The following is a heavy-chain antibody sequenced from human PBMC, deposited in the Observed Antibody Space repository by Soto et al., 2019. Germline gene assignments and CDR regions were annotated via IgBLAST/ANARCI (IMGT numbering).Heavy chain of an antibody. J-gene: IGHJ6*02. V-gene: IGHV3-43*01. CDR1: GFTFDDYT. Sequence: GGSLRLSCAASGFTFDDYTMHWVRQAPGKGLEWVSLISWDGGSTYYADSVKGRFTISRDNSKNSLYLQMNSLRTEDTALYYCAKDFGPWGATMVRGVMNYYGMDVWGQGTTVTVSS. CDR2: ISWDGGST. CDR3: AKDFGPWGATMVRGVMNYYGMDV. D-gene: IGHD3-10*01.